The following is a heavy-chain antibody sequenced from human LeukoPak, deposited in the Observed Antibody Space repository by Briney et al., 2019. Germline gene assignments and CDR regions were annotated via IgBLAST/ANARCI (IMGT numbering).Heavy chain of an antibody. CDR3: ARAGSYYFVSWFDP. CDR1: GGTFSRYG. D-gene: IGHD1-26*01. J-gene: IGHJ5*02. V-gene: IGHV1-69*05. CDR2: SIPFFETA. Sequence: ASVKVSCKASGGTFSRYGISWVRQALGQGLEWMGRSIPFFETADYAQKFQGRVTIITDESTSTAYMELSSLRSEDTAVYYCARAGSYYFVSWFDPWGQGTLVTVSS.